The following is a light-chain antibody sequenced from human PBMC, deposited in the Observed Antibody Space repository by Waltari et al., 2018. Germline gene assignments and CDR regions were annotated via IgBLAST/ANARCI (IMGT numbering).Light chain of an antibody. J-gene: IGLJ3*02. CDR3: ATWDDSLNAWV. CDR2: IDN. Sequence: QSVLTQPPSASGTPGQRVTMSCSGSSSNIGRNTVTWYQQLPGTAPKLLIYIDNQRPSGVPDRCSGSRSGTSASLAISGLQSEDEADYHCATWDDSLNAWVFGGGTKLTVL. V-gene: IGLV1-44*01. CDR1: SSNIGRNT.